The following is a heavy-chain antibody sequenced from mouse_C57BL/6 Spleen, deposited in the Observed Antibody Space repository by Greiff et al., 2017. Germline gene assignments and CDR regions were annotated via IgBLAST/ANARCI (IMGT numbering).Heavy chain of an antibody. V-gene: IGHV5-17*01. Sequence: DVTLVASGGGLVKPGGSLKLSCAASGFTFSDYGMHWVRQAPEKGLALVAYISSGSSTIYYADTVKGRFTISRDNAKNTLFLQMTSLRSEDTAMYYCARNYYGSPFDYWGQGTTLTVSS. CDR3: ARNYYGSPFDY. D-gene: IGHD1-1*01. CDR1: GFTFSDYG. CDR2: ISSGSSTI. J-gene: IGHJ2*01.